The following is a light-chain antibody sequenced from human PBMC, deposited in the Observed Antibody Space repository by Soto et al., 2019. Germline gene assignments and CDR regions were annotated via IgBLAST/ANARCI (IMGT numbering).Light chain of an antibody. CDR1: QSISSR. CDR2: KAS. V-gene: IGKV1-5*03. Sequence: DIQMTQSPSTLSASVGDRVTSTCPASQSISSRLAWYQQKPGKAPKLLIYKASSLESGGPSRFSGSGSGTEFTLTISSLQPDDLATYYCQQYNSFPTFGQGTKVEIK. CDR3: QQYNSFPT. J-gene: IGKJ1*01.